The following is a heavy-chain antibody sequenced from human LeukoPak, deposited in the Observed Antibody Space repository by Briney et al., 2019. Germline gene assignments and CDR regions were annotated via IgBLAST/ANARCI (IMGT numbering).Heavy chain of an antibody. J-gene: IGHJ1*01. V-gene: IGHV3-53*01. Sequence: GGSLRLSCAASGFAVSSNHMSWVRQAPGKGQEWVSVIFNGGSTYYADSVKGRFTISRDNSKNTLYLQMNSLRAEDTAVYYCATSIVGLTYDEHFQHWGQGTLVTVSS. CDR2: IFNGGST. CDR1: GFAVSSNH. D-gene: IGHD1-26*01. CDR3: ATSIVGLTYDEHFQH.